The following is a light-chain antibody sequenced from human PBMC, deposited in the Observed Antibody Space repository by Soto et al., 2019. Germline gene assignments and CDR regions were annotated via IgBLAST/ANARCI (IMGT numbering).Light chain of an antibody. V-gene: IGKV1-5*03. CDR1: QSISSW. J-gene: IGKJ5*01. Sequence: DIQMTQSPSTLSASVGDRVTITCPASQSISSWLAWYQQKPGKAPKLLIYKASSLESGVPSRFSGSGSGTEFTLTISSLQPDDFVTYSCQQYNSYPITFGQGTRLEIK. CDR2: KAS. CDR3: QQYNSYPIT.